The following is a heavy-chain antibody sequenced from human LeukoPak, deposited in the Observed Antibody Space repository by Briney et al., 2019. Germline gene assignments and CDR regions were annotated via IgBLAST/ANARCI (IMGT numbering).Heavy chain of an antibody. V-gene: IGHV1-69*13. CDR3: ARDFWDDSSGYYYWFDP. CDR2: IIPIFGTA. Sequence: ASVKVSCKASGGTFSSYAIIWVRQAPGQGLEWMGGIIPIFGTANYAQKFQGRVTITADESTSTAYMELSSLRSEGTAVYYCARDFWDDSSGYYYWFDPWGQGTLVTVSS. D-gene: IGHD3-22*01. J-gene: IGHJ5*02. CDR1: GGTFSSYA.